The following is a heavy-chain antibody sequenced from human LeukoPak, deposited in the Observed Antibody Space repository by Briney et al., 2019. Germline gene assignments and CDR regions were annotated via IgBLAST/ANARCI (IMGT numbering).Heavy chain of an antibody. CDR3: ATDGAGFDT. V-gene: IGHV3-11*01. CDR1: GFTFNDYY. J-gene: IGHJ5*02. Sequence: GGSLRLSCAASGFTFNDYYMSWIRQAPGKGLEWLSYINIGGTNAHYADSVKGRFTISRDNAKKSLYLEMNNLRAEDTAVYYCATDGAGFDTWGQGVLVTVSS. CDR2: INIGGTNA.